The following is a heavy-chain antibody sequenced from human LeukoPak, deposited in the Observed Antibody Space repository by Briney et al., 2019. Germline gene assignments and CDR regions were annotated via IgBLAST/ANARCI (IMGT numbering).Heavy chain of an antibody. V-gene: IGHV4-39*01. D-gene: IGHD3-22*01. Sequence: PSETLSLTCTLSGDSISSSSYYWVWIRQPPGKGLEWIGDIYYRGSTYYNPSLKSRVSISIDTSNNQFPLTLNSVTAADTALYFCARRRYYDSTGYLDWGQGTLVTVSS. J-gene: IGHJ1*01. CDR3: ARRRYYDSTGYLD. CDR1: GDSISSSSYY. CDR2: IYYRGST.